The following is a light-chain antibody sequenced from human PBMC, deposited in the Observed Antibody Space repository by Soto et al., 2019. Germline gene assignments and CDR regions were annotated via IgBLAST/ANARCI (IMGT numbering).Light chain of an antibody. CDR3: HQYGSSPLT. Sequence: EVVLTQSPGTLSLSPGERAFLSCRASQTIRSNFLAWYQQKPGQAPRLLIYGASSRVTGIPDRFSGSASGTDFTLTISRLEPEDFAVYYCHQYGSSPLTFGRGTKVELK. CDR1: QTIRSNF. CDR2: GAS. V-gene: IGKV3-20*01. J-gene: IGKJ4*01.